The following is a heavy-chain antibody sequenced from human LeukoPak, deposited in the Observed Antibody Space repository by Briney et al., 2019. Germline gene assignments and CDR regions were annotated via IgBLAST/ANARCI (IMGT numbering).Heavy chain of an antibody. CDR2: IRYNGQLQ. CDR1: GFTFSDYG. CDR3: FKDLGGG. J-gene: IGHJ4*02. D-gene: IGHD2-15*01. Sequence: GGSLRLSCDASGFTFSDYGMHWVRQAPGKGLEWVASIRYNGQLQMYGDSVRGRFIISRDNSMNRMYLQVNNVRSEDTAAYYCFKDLGGGWGQGTLVTVSS. V-gene: IGHV3-30*02.